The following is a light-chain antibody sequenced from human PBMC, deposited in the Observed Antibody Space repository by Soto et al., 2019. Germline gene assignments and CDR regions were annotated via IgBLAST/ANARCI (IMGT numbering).Light chain of an antibody. CDR1: SSDVGGYNY. Sequence: QSVLTQPASLSWSPGQSITISCTGTSSDVGGYNYVSWYQQHPGKAPKLMIYEVSNRPSGVSNRFSGSKSGNTASLTISGLQAEDEADYYCSSYTSSQRVFGTGTKVTVL. CDR2: EVS. J-gene: IGLJ1*01. V-gene: IGLV2-14*01. CDR3: SSYTSSQRV.